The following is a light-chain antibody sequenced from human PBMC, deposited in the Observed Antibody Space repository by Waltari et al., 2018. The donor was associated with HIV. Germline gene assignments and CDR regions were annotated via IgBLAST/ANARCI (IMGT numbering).Light chain of an antibody. CDR2: EVD. CDR3: SSYAGSDNYVV. J-gene: IGLJ2*01. Sequence: QSALTQPPSASGSPGQSVTISCTGTSSDIGGYESVSWYQQHPGKAPKFMIYEVDQRPSGVPDRFSGSKSGNTASLTVSGLQAEDEAYYYCSSYAGSDNYVVFGGGTKLTVL. V-gene: IGLV2-8*01. CDR1: SSDIGGYES.